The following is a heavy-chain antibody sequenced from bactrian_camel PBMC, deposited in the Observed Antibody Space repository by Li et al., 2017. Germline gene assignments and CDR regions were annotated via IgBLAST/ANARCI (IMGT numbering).Heavy chain of an antibody. D-gene: IGHD3*01. CDR3: AKGSRTVYSSYDDYNQ. Sequence: VQLVESGGGLVQAGGSLRLSCAVSGLPFDDYAMGWFRQVPGKEREGVATIEMEADTDYADSVKGRFTISRDNAQNTLYLQLNSLKTDDTAMYYCAKGSRTVYSSYDDYNQRGPGTQVTVS. J-gene: IGHJ4*01. CDR1: GLPFDDYA. CDR2: IEMEADT. V-gene: IGHV3-1*01.